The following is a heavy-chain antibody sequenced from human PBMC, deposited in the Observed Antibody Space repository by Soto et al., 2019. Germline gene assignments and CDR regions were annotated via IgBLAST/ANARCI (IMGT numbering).Heavy chain of an antibody. CDR2: ISGSGGST. Sequence: GGSLRLSCEASGFTFSSYGMYWVRQAPGKGLEWVSAISGSGGSTYYADSVKGRFTISRDNSKNTLYLQMNSLRAEDTAVYYCAKDKKAAVRDAFDIWGQGTMVTVSS. CDR1: GFTFSSYG. D-gene: IGHD6-13*01. CDR3: AKDKKAAVRDAFDI. V-gene: IGHV3-23*01. J-gene: IGHJ3*02.